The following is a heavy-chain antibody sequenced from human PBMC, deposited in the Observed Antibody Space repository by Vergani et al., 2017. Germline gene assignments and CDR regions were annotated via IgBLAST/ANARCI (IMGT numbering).Heavy chain of an antibody. CDR2: VFYGGRT. V-gene: IGHV4-39*01. CDR3: ARHISVVRPSSMTAFDY. D-gene: IGHD2-21*01. Sequence: QVQLQESGPGLVKPSETLSLSCTVPGDSISTSSYAWGWIRQPPGKTLEWIGTVFYGGRTSYNPSLKSRVTLSLDTSKKQISLHLTSVTAADTAVYYCARHISVVRPSSMTAFDYWGQGTLVTVSS. CDR1: GDSISTSSYA. J-gene: IGHJ4*02.